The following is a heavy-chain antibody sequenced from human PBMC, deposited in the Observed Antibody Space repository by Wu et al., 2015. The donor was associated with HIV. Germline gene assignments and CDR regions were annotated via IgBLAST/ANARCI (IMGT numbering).Heavy chain of an antibody. CDR2: IIPLIGTT. CDR3: ARERGYSFGFNI. J-gene: IGHJ3*02. Sequence: QVRLLQSGAEVKTPGSSVKVPCLTSGYTFNRYPINWLRQVPGQGLEWMGVIIPLIGTTHYSQRFQGRLTISTGASATTAYLELRNLTSDDTALYYCARERGYSFGFNIWGQGTMVTVSS. CDR1: GYTFNRYP. V-gene: IGHV1-69*05. D-gene: IGHD5-18*01.